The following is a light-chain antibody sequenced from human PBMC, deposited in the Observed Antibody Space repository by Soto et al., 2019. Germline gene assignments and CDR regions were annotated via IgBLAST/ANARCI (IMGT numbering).Light chain of an antibody. CDR1: ESVRSNF. Sequence: EIVLTQSPGTLSLSPGERATLSCRASESVRSNFLAWYQQKPGQAPKLLISGGSSRATGIPDRFSGSGSGTDFILTITKLEPEDFAVYSCQQYGSSPGTFGQGTKLEI. CDR2: GGS. V-gene: IGKV3-20*01. J-gene: IGKJ2*02. CDR3: QQYGSSPGT.